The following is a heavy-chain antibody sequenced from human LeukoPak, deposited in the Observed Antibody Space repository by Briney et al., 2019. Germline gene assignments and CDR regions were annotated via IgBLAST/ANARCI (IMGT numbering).Heavy chain of an antibody. CDR1: GGSVSSGSYY. D-gene: IGHD5-12*01. V-gene: IGHV4-61*01. J-gene: IGHJ4*02. CDR3: ARVLRGYSGYDYYFDY. CDR2: IYYSGST. Sequence: SETLSLTRTVSGGSVSSGSYYWSWIRQPPGKGLEWIGYIYYSGSTNYNPSLESRVTISVDTSKNQFSLKLSSVTAADTAVYYCARVLRGYSGYDYYFDYWGQGTLVTVSS.